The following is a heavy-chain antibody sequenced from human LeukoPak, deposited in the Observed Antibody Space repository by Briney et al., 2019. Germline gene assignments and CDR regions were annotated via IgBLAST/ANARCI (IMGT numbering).Heavy chain of an antibody. Sequence: GGSLRLSCAASGSTFSSYSMNWVRQAPGKGLEWVSYISSSSSTIYYADSVKGRFTISRDNAKNSLYLQMNSLRAEGTAVYYCARDRNFDYWGQGTLVTVSS. CDR2: ISSSSSTI. V-gene: IGHV3-48*01. CDR3: ARDRNFDY. CDR1: GSTFSSYS. J-gene: IGHJ4*02.